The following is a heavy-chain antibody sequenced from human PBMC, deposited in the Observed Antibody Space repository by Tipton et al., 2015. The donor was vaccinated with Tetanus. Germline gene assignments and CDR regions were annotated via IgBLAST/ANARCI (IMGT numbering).Heavy chain of an antibody. V-gene: IGHV4-59*03. CDR1: GGSFSGYY. Sequence: TLSLTCAVYGGSFSGYYWNWIRQPPGKGLEWLAYISPSGRTNSNYSLKSRITISQDKSKNQFSLRLTSVTAADTAVYYCAGVTAQRTELYFEHWGQGTQVTVSS. CDR2: ISPSGRT. CDR3: AGVTAQRTELYFEH. D-gene: IGHD2-8*02. J-gene: IGHJ1*01.